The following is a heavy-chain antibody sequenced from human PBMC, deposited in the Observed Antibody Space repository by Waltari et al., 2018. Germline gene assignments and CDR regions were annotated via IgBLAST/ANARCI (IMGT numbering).Heavy chain of an antibody. J-gene: IGHJ6*03. D-gene: IGHD2-2*01. V-gene: IGHV4-30-4*08. CDR2: IYYRGGT. Sequence: QVQLQESGPGLVKPSQTLSLTCTVSGGSISSGDYYWSWIRQPPGKGLEWIGYIYYRGGTYYNPSRKSRVTISVDTSKNQFSLKLSSVTAADTAVYYCASLVVPAAMPYYYYYMDVWGKGTTVTVSS. CDR1: GGSISSGDYY. CDR3: ASLVVPAAMPYYYYYMDV.